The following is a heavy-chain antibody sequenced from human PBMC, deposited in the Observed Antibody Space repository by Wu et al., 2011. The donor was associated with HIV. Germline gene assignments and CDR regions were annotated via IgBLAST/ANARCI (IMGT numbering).Heavy chain of an antibody. CDR2: IIPYNGDT. Sequence: QVQLVQSGAEVKKPGASVKVSCKASGYTSTSYGINWVRQAPAQGLEWMGWIIPYNGDTNYAHNLQGRVTMTTDTSTGTVYMELRSLRSDDTAVYYCARDGSSAQLDLYYNHMDVWGKGTTVTVSS. J-gene: IGHJ6*03. D-gene: IGHD6-6*01. V-gene: IGHV1-18*01. CDR1: GYTSTSYG. CDR3: ARDGSSAQLDLYYNHMDV.